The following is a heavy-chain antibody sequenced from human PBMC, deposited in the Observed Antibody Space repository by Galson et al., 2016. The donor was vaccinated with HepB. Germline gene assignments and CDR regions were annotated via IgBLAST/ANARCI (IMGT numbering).Heavy chain of an antibody. V-gene: IGHV3-15*01. CDR2: ILSKAHGGTT. CDR1: GFTFSDAW. D-gene: IGHD4-11*01. Sequence: SLRLSCAASGFTFSDAWMMWVRQAPGKGLEWVGRILSKAHGGTTHYAAPVKGRFTIPRDDPENTLYLQMNSLKIEDTSIYYCTISDFSDYWCQGTLVTVSS. J-gene: IGHJ4*02. CDR3: TISDFSDY.